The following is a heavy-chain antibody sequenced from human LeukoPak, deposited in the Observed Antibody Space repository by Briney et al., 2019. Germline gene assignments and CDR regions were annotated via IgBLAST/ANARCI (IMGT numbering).Heavy chain of an antibody. CDR3: ARDGRAVRGVITNSRYYYYYYMDV. V-gene: IGHV3-7*01. J-gene: IGHJ6*03. CDR1: GFTFSSYW. Sequence: GGSLRLSCAASGFTFSSYWMSWVRQAPGKGLEWVANIKQDGSEKYYVDSVKGRFTISRDNAKNSLYLQMNSLRAEDTAVYYCARDGRAVRGVITNSRYYYYYYMDVWGKGTTVTVSS. D-gene: IGHD3-10*01. CDR2: IKQDGSEK.